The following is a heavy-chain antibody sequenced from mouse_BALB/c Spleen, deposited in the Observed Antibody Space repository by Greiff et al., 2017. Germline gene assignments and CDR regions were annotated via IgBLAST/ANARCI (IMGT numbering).Heavy chain of an antibody. CDR1: GYTFTSYY. J-gene: IGHJ3*01. CDR2: INPSNGGT. CDR3: TRGGYRYDGAWFAY. D-gene: IGHD2-14*01. V-gene: IGHV1S81*02. Sequence: QVHVKQSGAELVKPGASVKLSCKASGYTFTSYYMYWVKQRPGQGLEWIGEINPSNGGTNFNEKFKSKATLTVDKSSSTAYMQLSSLTSEDSAVYYCTRGGYRYDGAWFAYWGQGTLVTVSA.